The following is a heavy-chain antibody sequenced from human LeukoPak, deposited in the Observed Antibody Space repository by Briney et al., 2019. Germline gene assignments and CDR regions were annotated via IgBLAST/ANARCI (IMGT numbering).Heavy chain of an antibody. CDR3: ARDVGNSYGFDY. CDR2: LNPNSGGT. Sequence: ASVKVSCKVSGYTFTNYYMHWVRQAPGQGLEWMGRLNPNSGGTNYAQKFQGRVTMTRYTSISTTYMELSRLRSDDTAVYFCARDVGNSYGFDYWGQGTLVTVSS. V-gene: IGHV1-2*06. CDR1: GYTFTNYY. J-gene: IGHJ4*02. D-gene: IGHD5-18*01.